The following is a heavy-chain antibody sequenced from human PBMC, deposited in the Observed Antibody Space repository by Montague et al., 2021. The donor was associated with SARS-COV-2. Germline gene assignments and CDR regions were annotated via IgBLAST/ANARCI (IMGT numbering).Heavy chain of an antibody. J-gene: IGHJ4*02. D-gene: IGHD3-22*01. V-gene: IGHV4-4*02. CDR3: VRGGTMTVVVFDY. CDR1: GDSISNSNW. CDR2: IFCSGDS. Sequence: SETLSLTCTASGDSISNSNWWTWVRQSPGRGLVWIVEIFCSGDSNYNPSLKSRVTMSVDMSRNQFSLSLSNVTAADTAIYYCVRGGTMTVVVFDYWGQGTLVTVSS.